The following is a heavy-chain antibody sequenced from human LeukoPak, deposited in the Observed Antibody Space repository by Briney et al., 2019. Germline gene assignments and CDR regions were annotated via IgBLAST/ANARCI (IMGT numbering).Heavy chain of an antibody. D-gene: IGHD2-15*01. V-gene: IGHV1-69*05. CDR2: IIPIFGTA. CDR3: ARVDSHDAFDI. Sequence: SVKVSCKASGGTFSSYAISWVRQAPGQGLEWMGGIIPIFGTANYAQKFQGRVTITRNTFISTAYMELSSLRSEDTAVYYCARVDSHDAFDIWGQGTMVTVSS. J-gene: IGHJ3*02. CDR1: GGTFSSYA.